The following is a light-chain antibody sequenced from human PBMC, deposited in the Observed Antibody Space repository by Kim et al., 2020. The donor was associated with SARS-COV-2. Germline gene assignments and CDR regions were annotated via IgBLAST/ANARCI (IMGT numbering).Light chain of an antibody. Sequence: SPGESATISCRASQNVRSFLAWYQHKPGQAPRLPIYDASARAPGIPARFSGSGSGTDFTLTISSLEPEDFAVYYCQQRSNWPALTYGGGTKVDIK. J-gene: IGKJ4*01. CDR1: QNVRSF. CDR3: QQRSNWPALT. CDR2: DAS. V-gene: IGKV3-11*01.